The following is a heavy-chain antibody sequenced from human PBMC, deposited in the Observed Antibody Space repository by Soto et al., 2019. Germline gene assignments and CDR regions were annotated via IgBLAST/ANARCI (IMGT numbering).Heavy chain of an antibody. J-gene: IGHJ5*02. CDR1: GYSFSDYD. Sequence: QVQLVQSGAEVKKPGASVKVSCKASGYSFSDYDINWVRQATGQGPEWMGWMNPNSGNTGYAQKFQGRVTMPRNTSINTAYMELSSLGSEETAVYYCARDNRYNWNDEGWFDPWGQGTLVTVSS. D-gene: IGHD1-20*01. CDR3: ARDNRYNWNDEGWFDP. CDR2: MNPNSGNT. V-gene: IGHV1-8*01.